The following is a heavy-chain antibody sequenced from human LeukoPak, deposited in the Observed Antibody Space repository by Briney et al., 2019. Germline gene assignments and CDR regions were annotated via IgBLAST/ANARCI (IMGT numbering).Heavy chain of an antibody. V-gene: IGHV3-23*01. CDR2: ISGGGGIT. CDR1: AFTFSRSA. D-gene: IGHD4-17*01. J-gene: IGHJ4*02. Sequence: PGGALRLSCAASAFTFSRSAMSWGRQAPGKGLEWVSVISGGGGITNYAESGKGRFTISRDNSNNTLSLQMNSLRVEDTAVYYCAKGGSTVTTEDVVDYWGQGTLVTVSS. CDR3: AKGGSTVTTEDVVDY.